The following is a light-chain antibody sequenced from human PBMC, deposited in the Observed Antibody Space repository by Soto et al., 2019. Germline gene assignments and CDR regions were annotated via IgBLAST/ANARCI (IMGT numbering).Light chain of an antibody. CDR3: QQYGSSGT. CDR1: QSVSNNY. J-gene: IGKJ1*01. Sequence: EIVLTQCPGTLSLSPGERATLSCGASQSVSNNYLAWYQQKPGQAPRLLIYGASNRATGIPDRFSGSGSGTDFTLTISRLEPEDFAVYYCQQYGSSGTFGQGTKV. V-gene: IGKV3-20*01. CDR2: GAS.